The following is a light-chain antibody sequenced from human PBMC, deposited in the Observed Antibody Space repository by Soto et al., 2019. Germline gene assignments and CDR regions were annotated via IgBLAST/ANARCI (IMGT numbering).Light chain of an antibody. CDR1: QKVGTK. J-gene: IGKJ1*01. Sequence: IVMTHSPPTLSVSPGVIAYLSCRASQKVGTKLAWYQQTPGQAPRLLIYGASNRATGVPARISGSVSGTEFTLTIASLQSEDFAVYYCQQYSSWLWPVGQVGKV. CDR2: GAS. CDR3: QQYSSWLWP. V-gene: IGKV3-15*01.